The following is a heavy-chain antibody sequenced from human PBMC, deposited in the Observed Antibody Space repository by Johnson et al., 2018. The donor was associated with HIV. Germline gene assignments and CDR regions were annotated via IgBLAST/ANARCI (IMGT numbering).Heavy chain of an antibody. Sequence: VQLVESGGGVVQPGRSLRLSCAASGFTFGSYVMSWVRQAPGKGLEWVSAISGSGASTYYADSLKGRCTISRDNSKNTLYLQMNRLRAEDTALYDCAKDIYGYDAFDIWGQGKMVTVSS. CDR3: AKDIYGYDAFDI. CDR1: GFTFGSYV. D-gene: IGHD5-24*01. CDR2: ISGSGAST. J-gene: IGHJ3*02. V-gene: IGHV3-23*04.